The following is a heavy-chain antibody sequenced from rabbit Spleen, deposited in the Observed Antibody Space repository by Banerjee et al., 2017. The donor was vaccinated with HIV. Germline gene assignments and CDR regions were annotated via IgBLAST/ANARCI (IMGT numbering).Heavy chain of an antibody. CDR2: IGTGFGDP. CDR1: GFSFSSGYD. CDR3: AREKWGGSYFAV. V-gene: IGHV1S45*01. J-gene: IGHJ6*01. Sequence: EQLEESGGDLVKPEGSLTLTCTASGFSFSSGYDMSWVRQAPGKGLEWIACIGTGFGDPYYANWAKVRFTISKTQSPAGTLQVTRLTAADTATYFWAREKWGGSYFAVWGPGTLGTVS. D-gene: IGHD5-1*01.